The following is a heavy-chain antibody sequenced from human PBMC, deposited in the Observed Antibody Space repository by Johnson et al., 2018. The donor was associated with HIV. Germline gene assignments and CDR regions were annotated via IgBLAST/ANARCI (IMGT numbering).Heavy chain of an antibody. CDR2: ISSSGTII. V-gene: IGHV3-48*03. CDR3: AREFGDNVRGLLGLRWAM. D-gene: IGHD3-10*02. J-gene: IGHJ1*01. CDR1: GFTFSSYE. Sequence: MLLVESGGGLVQPGGSLRLSCAASGFTFSSYEMNWVRQAPGKGLEWVSYISSSGTIIYYADSVKGRFTISRDNAKNTLYLQMNSLRTEDTALYYCAREFGDNVRGLLGLRWAMWG.